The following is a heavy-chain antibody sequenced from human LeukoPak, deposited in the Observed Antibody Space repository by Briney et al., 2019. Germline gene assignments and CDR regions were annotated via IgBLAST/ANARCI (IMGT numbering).Heavy chain of an antibody. D-gene: IGHD6-19*01. CDR2: IYHTGST. Sequence: PSETLSLTCTVSGGSISTYYWSWIRQPPGKGLEYIAYIYHTGSTDYNPSLKSRVSISVDTSKNQFSLELNSVTAADTAMYYCARGRYSGGWYDYWGQGTLVTVSS. CDR1: GGSISTYY. CDR3: ARGRYSGGWYDY. J-gene: IGHJ4*02. V-gene: IGHV4-59*01.